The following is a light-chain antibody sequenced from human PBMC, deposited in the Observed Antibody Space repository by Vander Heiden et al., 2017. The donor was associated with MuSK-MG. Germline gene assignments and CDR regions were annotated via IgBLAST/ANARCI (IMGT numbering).Light chain of an antibody. J-gene: IGLJ3*02. CDR3: QVWDSTVDEFV. Sequence: SSVLTHPPSVSVAPGETATVTCGGRNVGLKSVHWYHQKPGQAPVMVVYDNEARPSGIPERFSGSNSGNTATLTISRVEAGDEADYYCQVWDSTVDEFVFGGGTKLTVL. V-gene: IGLV3-21*02. CDR1: NVGLKS. CDR2: DNE.